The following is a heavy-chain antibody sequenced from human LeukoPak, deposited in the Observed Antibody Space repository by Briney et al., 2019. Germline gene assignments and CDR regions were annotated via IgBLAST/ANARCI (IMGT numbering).Heavy chain of an antibody. CDR1: GSSITTDFY. CDR2: TWHTGSA. J-gene: IGHJ4*02. Sequence: KPSETLSLTCSVSGSSITTDFYWAWIRQPPGKGLEWIADTWHTGSAYFNPSLKSRVTMSVDTSKNQLSLRLTSVTAADTAVYSCSRRKYAYDRNGFYTENFFDTWGLGTLVTVSS. V-gene: IGHV4-38-2*01. D-gene: IGHD3-22*01. CDR3: SRRKYAYDRNGFYTENFFDT.